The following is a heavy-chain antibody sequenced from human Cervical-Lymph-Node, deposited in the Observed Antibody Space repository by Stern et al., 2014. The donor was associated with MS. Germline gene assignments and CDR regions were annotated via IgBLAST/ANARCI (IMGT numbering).Heavy chain of an antibody. CDR3: AKITGSFGSSFPEFYYYYGMDV. D-gene: IGHD6-13*01. J-gene: IGHJ6*02. V-gene: IGHV3-30*18. CDR2: ISYDGSNK. Sequence: QVQLVESGGGVVQPGRSLRLSCAASGFTFSSYGMHWVRQAPGKGLEWGAVISYDGSNKYYADFVQGRVTISRDTSKDTLYLQMNSQRAEDTAVYYCAKITGSFGSSFPEFYYYYGMDVWGQGTTVTVSS. CDR1: GFTFSSYG.